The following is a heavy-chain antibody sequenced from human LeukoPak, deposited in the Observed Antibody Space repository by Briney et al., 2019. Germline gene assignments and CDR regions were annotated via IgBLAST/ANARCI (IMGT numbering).Heavy chain of an antibody. CDR1: GYTFTSYG. V-gene: IGHV1-18*01. CDR2: INAYNGNT. Sequence: ASVKVSCKASGYTFTSYGISWVRQAPGQGLEWMGWINAYNGNTNYAQKLQGRVTMTTDTSTSTAYMELRSLRSDDTAVYYCASGDIPPRSYYYYGMDVWGQGTTVTVSS. CDR3: ASGDIPPRSYYYYGMDV. J-gene: IGHJ6*02. D-gene: IGHD7-27*01.